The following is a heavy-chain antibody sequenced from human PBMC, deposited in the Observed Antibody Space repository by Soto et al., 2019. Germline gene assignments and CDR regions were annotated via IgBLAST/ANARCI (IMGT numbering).Heavy chain of an antibody. CDR2: MSYDETKK. D-gene: IGHD2-15*01. V-gene: IGHV3-30*18. Sequence: QVQLVESGGGVVQPGGSLRLSCVTSGFSLSSYAMHWVRQAPGKGLEWVALMSYDETKKYYADSVKGRFTISRDTSKNTLFLQMNKLRVEDTAVYYCAKDRRDGDFMHILVVDFWGQGALVTVSS. CDR1: GFSLSSYA. J-gene: IGHJ4*02. CDR3: AKDRRDGDFMHILVVDF.